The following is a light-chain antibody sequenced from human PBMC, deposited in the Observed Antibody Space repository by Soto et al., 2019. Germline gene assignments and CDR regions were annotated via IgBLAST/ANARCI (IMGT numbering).Light chain of an antibody. J-gene: IGKJ4*01. V-gene: IGKV3-11*01. CDR2: DAS. Sequence: EIVLTQSPATLSLSPGERATLSCRASQSVGSDLAWDQQRRRQAPRLLLYDASNRATDIPARFSGNGSGTDFTLTISSREPEDFAVYYCQQRSDWSRLTFGGGARVEVK. CDR3: QQRSDWSRLT. CDR1: QSVGSD.